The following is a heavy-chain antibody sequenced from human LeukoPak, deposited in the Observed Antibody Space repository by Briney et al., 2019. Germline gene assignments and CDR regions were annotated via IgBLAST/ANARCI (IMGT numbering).Heavy chain of an antibody. J-gene: IGHJ4*02. Sequence: SETLSLTCTVSGYSISSGYYWGWIRQPPGKGLEWIGSIYHSGSTYYNPSLKSRVTISVDTSKNQFSLKLSSVTAADTAVYYCARLVGGRITMVRGVFRFDYWGQGTLVTVSS. CDR2: IYHSGST. CDR1: GYSISSGYY. D-gene: IGHD3-10*01. V-gene: IGHV4-38-2*02. CDR3: ARLVGGRITMVRGVFRFDY.